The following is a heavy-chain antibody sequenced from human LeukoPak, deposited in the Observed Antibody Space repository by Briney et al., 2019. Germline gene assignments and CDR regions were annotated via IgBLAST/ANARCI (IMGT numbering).Heavy chain of an antibody. CDR2: IFDGKTI. D-gene: IGHD5-24*01. Sequence: SDTLSLTCAVYGESLNYYYWSWIRQSPGKGLEWIGDIFDGKTINYNPSLKSRVTISAATSSHQFSLNLKSVTAADTAVYFCASGAWATRLNSWAQGALVIVSS. CDR1: GESLNYYY. V-gene: IGHV4-34*12. CDR3: ASGAWATRLNS. J-gene: IGHJ4*02.